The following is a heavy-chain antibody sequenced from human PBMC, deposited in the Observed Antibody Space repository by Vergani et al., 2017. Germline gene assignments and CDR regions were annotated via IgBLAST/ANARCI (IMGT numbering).Heavy chain of an antibody. CDR1: GFTFSDYY. CDR2: ISSSSSYT. CDR3: ARSYRHHDAFDI. J-gene: IGHJ3*02. D-gene: IGHD1-1*01. V-gene: IGHV3-11*05. Sequence: QVQLVESGGGLVKPGGSLRLSCAASGFTFSDYYMSWIRQAPGKGLEWVSYISSSSSYTNYADSVKGRFTISRDNAKNSLYLQINSLRAEDTAVYYCARSYRHHDAFDIWGQGTMVTVSS.